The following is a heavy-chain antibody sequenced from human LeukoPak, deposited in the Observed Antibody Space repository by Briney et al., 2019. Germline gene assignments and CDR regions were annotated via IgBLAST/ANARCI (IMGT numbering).Heavy chain of an antibody. J-gene: IGHJ4*02. CDR3: ASGASSAWYYFDY. Sequence: PGRSLRLSCAASGFTFNSYGMHWVRQTPGKGLGWVAVISYDGGNKYYADSVKGRFTISRDNSKNTLYLQMNSLRAEDTAVYYCASGASSAWYYFDYWGQGTLVTVSS. V-gene: IGHV3-30*03. D-gene: IGHD6-19*01. CDR1: GFTFNSYG. CDR2: ISYDGGNK.